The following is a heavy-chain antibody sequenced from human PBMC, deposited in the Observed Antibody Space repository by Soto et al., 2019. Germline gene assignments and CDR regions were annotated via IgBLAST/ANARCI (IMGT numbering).Heavy chain of an antibody. V-gene: IGHV3-30*18. Sequence: QVQLVESGGGVVQPGRSLRLSCAASGFTFSSYGMHWVRQAPDKGLEWVAVISYDGSNKYYADSVKGRFTISRDNSKNTLYLQMNSLRAEDTAVYYCAKDPAADGWGSYPGVWGQGTTVTVSS. D-gene: IGHD3-10*01. CDR2: ISYDGSNK. CDR1: GFTFSSYG. J-gene: IGHJ6*02. CDR3: AKDPAADGWGSYPGV.